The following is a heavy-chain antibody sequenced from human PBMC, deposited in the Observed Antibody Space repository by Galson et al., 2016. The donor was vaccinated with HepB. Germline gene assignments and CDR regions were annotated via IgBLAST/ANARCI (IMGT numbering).Heavy chain of an antibody. CDR1: GFTFSAYW. CDR3: SRTTWENSFES. J-gene: IGHJ4*02. D-gene: IGHD1-26*01. CDR2: ISPDGSNT. Sequence: SLRLSCAASGFTFSAYWMHWVRQAPGKGLVWVSRISPDGSNTNYAYADSVQGRFTISIDNAKNTLYLQMSSLRVEDTAVYYCSRTTWENSFESWGQGTLVTVSS. V-gene: IGHV3-74*03.